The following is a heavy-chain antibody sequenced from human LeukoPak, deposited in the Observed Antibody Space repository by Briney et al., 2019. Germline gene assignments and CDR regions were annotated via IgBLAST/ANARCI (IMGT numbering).Heavy chain of an antibody. CDR1: GFTFNTFN. V-gene: IGHV3-21*01. D-gene: IGHD3-9*01. CDR3: ARGHYDVLAASYKWTPDY. CDR2: ITSGGDYI. Sequence: GGSLRLSCAASGFTFNTFNMNWVRQAPGKGLEWVSSITSGGDYIYNADSVKGRFTTSRDNAKNSLSLQLNSLRVEDTAVYYCARGHYDVLAASYKWTPDYWGQGTLVTVSS. J-gene: IGHJ4*02.